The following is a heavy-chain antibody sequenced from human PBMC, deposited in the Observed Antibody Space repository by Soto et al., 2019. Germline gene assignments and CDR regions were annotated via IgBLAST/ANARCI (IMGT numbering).Heavy chain of an antibody. D-gene: IGHD5-18*01. J-gene: IGHJ6*02. CDR3: ASDNSHGYYGMDV. Sequence: PSESLSLTCTVAGSSITSGGYYCSWILQHPGKGLEWIGYIYYSGSTYYNPSLKRRVTISVDTPKNQFSLPLSSGTAADTAVYYSASDNSHGYYGMDVWGQGTKVTVSS. CDR1: GSSITSGGYY. V-gene: IGHV4-31*03. CDR2: IYYSGST.